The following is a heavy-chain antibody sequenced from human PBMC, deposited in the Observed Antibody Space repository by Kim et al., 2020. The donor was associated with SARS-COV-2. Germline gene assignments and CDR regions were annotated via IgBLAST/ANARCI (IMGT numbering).Heavy chain of an antibody. J-gene: IGHJ2*01. Sequence: YADSVKGRFTISRDNAKSSLYLQMNSLRAEDTAVYYGARVVAGSWYFDLWGRGTLVTVSS. D-gene: IGHD6-19*01. V-gene: IGHV3-21*01. CDR3: ARVVAGSWYFDL.